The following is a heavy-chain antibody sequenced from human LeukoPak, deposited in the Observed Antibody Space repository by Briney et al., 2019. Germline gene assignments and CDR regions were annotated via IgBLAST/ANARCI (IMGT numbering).Heavy chain of an antibody. J-gene: IGHJ6*03. V-gene: IGHV4-30-2*01. CDR3: ARDDVGRGDELGRKDYYYYYMDV. CDR2: IYHSGST. Sequence: SETLSLTCTVSGGSISSGGYYWSWIRQPPGKGLEWIGYIYHSGSTYYNPSLKSRVTISVDRSKNQFSLKLSSVTAADTAVYYCARDDVGRGDELGRKDYYYYYMDVWGKGTTVTVSS. CDR1: GGSISSGGYY. D-gene: IGHD7-27*01.